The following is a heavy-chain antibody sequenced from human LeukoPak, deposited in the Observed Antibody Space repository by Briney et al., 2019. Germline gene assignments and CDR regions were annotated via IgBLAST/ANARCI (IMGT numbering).Heavy chain of an antibody. Sequence: GGSLRLSCTDSAFTFSSAVLHYDHQAPGKGLEWVGHIKSKTDGGTSDYAAPVKGRFTISRDDSKNRSHLPMNSLKTEDTAVYLYTSHIHSAGRCFSDDFWGQGTLVTVSS. CDR2: IKSKTDGGTS. V-gene: IGHV3-15*01. CDR1: AFTFSSAV. J-gene: IGHJ4*02. D-gene: IGHD1-26*01. CDR3: TSHIHSAGRCFSDDF.